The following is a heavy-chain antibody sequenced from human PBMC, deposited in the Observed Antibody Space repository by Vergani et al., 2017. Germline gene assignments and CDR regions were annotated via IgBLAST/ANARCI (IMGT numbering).Heavy chain of an antibody. Sequence: EVQLLESGGGLVQPGGSLRLSCAASGFTFSSYAMSWVRQVPGKGLEWVSGISGSGGNTYDANSVKGRFTISRDNSKNTLYLQMNSLRADDTAVYYCARGVYCSRTXCYEGRGYYYGMGVWGQGTTVTFSS. CDR3: ARGVYCSRTXCYEGRGYYYGMGV. V-gene: IGHV3-23*01. CDR1: GFTFSSYA. J-gene: IGHJ6*02. CDR2: ISGSGGNT. D-gene: IGHD2-2*01.